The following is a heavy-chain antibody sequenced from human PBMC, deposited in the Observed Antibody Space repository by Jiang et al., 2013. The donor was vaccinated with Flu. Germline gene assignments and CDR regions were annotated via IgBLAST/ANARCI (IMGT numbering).Heavy chain of an antibody. D-gene: IGHD3-9*01. V-gene: IGHV4-59*01. CDR2: IYYSGST. Sequence: LLKPSETLSLTCTVSGGSISSYYWSWIRQPPGKGLEWIGYIYYSGSTNYNPSLKSRVTISVDTSKNQFSLKLSSVTAADTAVYYCARGEMFCDYWGQGNPGSPSPQ. J-gene: IGHJ4*02. CDR1: GGSISSYY. CDR3: ARGEMFCDY.